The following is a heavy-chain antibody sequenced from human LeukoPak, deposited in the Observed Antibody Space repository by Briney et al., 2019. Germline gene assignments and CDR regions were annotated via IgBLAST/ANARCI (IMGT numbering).Heavy chain of an antibody. V-gene: IGHV4-4*02. CDR1: GGSISSSNW. CDR3: ARGVNYYDSSGPIS. CDR2: IYHSGST. J-gene: IGHJ4*02. Sequence: SETLSLTCAVSGGSISSSNWWSWVRQPPGKGLEWIGEIYHSGSTNYNPSLKSRVPISVDKSKNQFSLKLSSVTAADTAVYYCARGVNYYDSSGPISWGQGTLVTVSP. D-gene: IGHD3-22*01.